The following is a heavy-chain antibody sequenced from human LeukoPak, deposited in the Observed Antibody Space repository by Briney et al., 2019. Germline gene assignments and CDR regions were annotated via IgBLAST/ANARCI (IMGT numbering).Heavy chain of an antibody. CDR2: ISSSGSTI. J-gene: IGHJ6*04. Sequence: GGSLRLLCAASGFPFSSYEMNWVRQAPGEGLEGVSYISSSGSTIYYADSVKGRFNISRDNAKNSLYLQMNSLRAEDTAVYYCAELGITMIGGVWGKGTTVTISS. V-gene: IGHV3-48*03. D-gene: IGHD3-10*02. CDR1: GFPFSSYE. CDR3: AELGITMIGGV.